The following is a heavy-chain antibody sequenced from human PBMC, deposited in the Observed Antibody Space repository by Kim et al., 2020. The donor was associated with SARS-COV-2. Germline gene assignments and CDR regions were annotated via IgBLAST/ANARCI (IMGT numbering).Heavy chain of an antibody. CDR1: GFTFSNAL. D-gene: IGHD1-26*01. CDR2: IRSKLDGGTS. V-gene: IGHV3-15*01. Sequence: GGSLRLSCVASGFTFSNALMSWVRQAPGKGLEWVGRIRSKLDGGTSDYGAPVKGRVRISRDDSKNTVYLEMNSLKIEDTGFYYCTTGSGSYSGQGTLVTV. CDR3: TTGSGSY. J-gene: IGHJ4*02.